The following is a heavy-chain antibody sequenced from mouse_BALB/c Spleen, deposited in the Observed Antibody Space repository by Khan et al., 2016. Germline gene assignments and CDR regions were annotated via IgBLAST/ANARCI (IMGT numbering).Heavy chain of an antibody. Sequence: EVQLVESGGGLVQPKGSLKLSCTASGFTFNTYAMNWVRQAPGKGLEWVARIRSKSNNYATYYADSVKDRFTISRDDSQSMLYLQMNNLKTEDTAMYYCVRVEYSMDYWGQGTSVTVSS. J-gene: IGHJ4*01. V-gene: IGHV10-1*02. CDR2: IRSKSNNYAT. CDR3: VRVEYSMDY. CDR1: GFTFNTYA.